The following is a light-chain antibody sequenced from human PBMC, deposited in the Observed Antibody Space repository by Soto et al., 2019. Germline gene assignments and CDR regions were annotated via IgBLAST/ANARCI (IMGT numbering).Light chain of an antibody. J-gene: IGKJ1*01. CDR1: QSLLHSNGYNY. V-gene: IGKV2-28*01. CDR3: MQAVQTPWT. CDR2: LGS. Sequence: DIVMTQSPLSLPVTPGEPASISCRSSQSLLHSNGYNYLDWYLQKPGQSPQLLIYLGSNRASGVPDRLSGSGSGTDFTLKISRVEAEDVGVYYCMQAVQTPWTFGQGTKVDI.